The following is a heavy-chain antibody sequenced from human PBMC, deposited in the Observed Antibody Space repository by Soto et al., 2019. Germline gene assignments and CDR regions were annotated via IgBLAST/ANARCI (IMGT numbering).Heavy chain of an antibody. Sequence: EVQLLESGGGLVQPGGSLRLSCAASGFTFSSYAMSWVRQAPGKGLEWVSAISGSGGSTYYADSVKGRFTISRDNSKNSLYLQMNSLRAEDTAVYYCARGVIGRFLVWPLDPWGQGTLVTVSS. D-gene: IGHD3-3*01. J-gene: IGHJ5*02. CDR3: ARGVIGRFLVWPLDP. CDR2: ISGSGGST. V-gene: IGHV3-23*01. CDR1: GFTFSSYA.